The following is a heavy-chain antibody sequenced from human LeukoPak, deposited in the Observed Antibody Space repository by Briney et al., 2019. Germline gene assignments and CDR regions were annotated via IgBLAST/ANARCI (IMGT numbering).Heavy chain of an antibody. V-gene: IGHV1-2*02. CDR1: GYTFTGYY. J-gene: IGHJ3*02. D-gene: IGHD6-13*01. CDR3: ARDKDSSSFDAFDI. CDR2: INPNSGGT. Sequence: ASVKVSCKASGYTFTGYYMHWVRQAPGQGLEWMGWINPNSGGTNYAQKFQGRVTMTRDTSITTAYMELSRLRSDDTAVYYCARDKDSSSFDAFDIWGRGTMVTVSS.